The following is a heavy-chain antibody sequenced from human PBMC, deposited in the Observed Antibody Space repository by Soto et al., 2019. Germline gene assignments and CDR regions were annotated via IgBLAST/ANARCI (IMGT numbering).Heavy chain of an antibody. CDR3: VRDQEPSTLYYDYYYMDV. J-gene: IGHJ6*03. V-gene: IGHV1-46*03. Sequence: ASVKVSCKASGYTFTSYYIHWVRQAPGQGLEWMGIINPSGGSTSYAQKFQGRVTMTRDTSTSTVYMEVSGLRSEDTAVYYFVRDQEPSTLYYDYYYMDVWGKGTTVTVSS. CDR1: GYTFTSYY. CDR2: INPSGGST.